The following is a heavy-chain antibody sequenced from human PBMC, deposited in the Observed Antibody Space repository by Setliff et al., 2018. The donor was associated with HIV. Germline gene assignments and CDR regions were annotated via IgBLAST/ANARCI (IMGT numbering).Heavy chain of an antibody. V-gene: IGHV4-39*07. CDR2: VYYSGST. CDR1: GGSISSSSYY. CDR3: ARGLVPHFDP. Sequence: PSETLSLTCTVSGGSISSSSYYWGWIRQPPGKGLEWIGSVYYSGSTNYNPSLKSRVTIFVDTSKNQSSLKVKSVTAADTAVYYCARGLVPHFDPWGQGTQVTVSS. J-gene: IGHJ5*02.